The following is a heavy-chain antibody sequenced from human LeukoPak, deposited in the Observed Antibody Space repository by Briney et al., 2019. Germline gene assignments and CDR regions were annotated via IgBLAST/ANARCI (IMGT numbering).Heavy chain of an antibody. V-gene: IGHV4-38-2*02. CDR3: ARGALLWFGAKMEYYFDS. CDR1: GYSISSGYY. CDR2: IYHSGST. Sequence: ASETLSLTCTVSGYSISSGYYWGWIRQPPGKGLEWIGSIYHSGSTYYTPSLKSRVTISVDTSKNQLSLKLTSVTAADTAVYYCARGALLWFGAKMEYYFDSWGQGTPLTVSS. J-gene: IGHJ4*02. D-gene: IGHD3-10*01.